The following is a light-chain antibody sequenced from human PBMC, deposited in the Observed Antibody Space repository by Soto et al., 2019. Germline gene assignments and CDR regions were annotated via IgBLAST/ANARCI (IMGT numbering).Light chain of an antibody. J-gene: IGKJ1*01. Sequence: DIQMTQSPSTLSASVGDRVTITCRASQSISSWLAWYQQKPGKAPKLLIYAASSLQSGVPSRFSGSGSGTEFTLTISSLQSEDFAVYYCQQYNNWPPTFGQGTKVDIK. CDR1: QSISSW. CDR3: QQYNNWPPT. V-gene: IGKV1-5*01. CDR2: AAS.